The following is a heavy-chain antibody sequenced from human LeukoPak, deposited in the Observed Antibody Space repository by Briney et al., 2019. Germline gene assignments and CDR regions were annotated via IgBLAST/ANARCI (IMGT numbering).Heavy chain of an antibody. J-gene: IGHJ4*02. V-gene: IGHV4-59*01. CDR1: GGSISIYY. CDR3: ARLPRYSSGWYDY. Sequence: SETLSLTCTVAGGSISIYYWSWIRQPPGKGLEWIGYILHSGSTNYNPSLKIRVTMSVDTSKNQFSLKLSSVTAADTAVYYCARLPRYSSGWYDYWGQGTLVTVSS. D-gene: IGHD6-19*01. CDR2: ILHSGST.